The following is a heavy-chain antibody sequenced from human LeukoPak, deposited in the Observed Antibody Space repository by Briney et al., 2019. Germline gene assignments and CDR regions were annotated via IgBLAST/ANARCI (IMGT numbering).Heavy chain of an antibody. CDR1: GYTFTDHY. V-gene: IGHV1-18*04. J-gene: IGHJ3*02. CDR3: AKNYYYDNTGYWGAFDI. CDR2: ISTYNGKR. Sequence: ASVKVSCKASGYTFTDHYMHWVRQAPGQGLEWMGWISTYNGKRNYAQKFQDRVTMTTDTSTSTAYMELRSLRSDDTAIYHCAKNYYYDNTGYWGAFDIWGQGTMVTVSS. D-gene: IGHD3-22*01.